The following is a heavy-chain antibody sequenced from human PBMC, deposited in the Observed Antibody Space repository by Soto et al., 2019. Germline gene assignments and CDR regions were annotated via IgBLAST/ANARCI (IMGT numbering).Heavy chain of an antibody. CDR3: ARRTYSSGPTRHYYYYMDV. J-gene: IGHJ6*03. V-gene: IGHV4-34*01. CDR2: IYHSGST. CDR1: GRSFSGYY. D-gene: IGHD6-19*01. Sequence: SETLSLTCAVYGRSFSGYYWSWIRQSPGKGLEWIGEIYHSGSTNYNPSLKSRVTISVDKSKNQFSLKLSSVTAADTAVYYCARRTYSSGPTRHYYYYMDVWGKGTTVTVSS.